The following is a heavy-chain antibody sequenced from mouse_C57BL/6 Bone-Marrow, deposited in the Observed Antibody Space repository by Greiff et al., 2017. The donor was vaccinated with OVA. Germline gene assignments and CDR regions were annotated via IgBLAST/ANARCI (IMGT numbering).Heavy chain of an antibody. D-gene: IGHD1-1*01. V-gene: IGHV1-52*01. CDR3: ARSVTTVEGWYFDV. J-gene: IGHJ1*03. Sequence: VQLQQPGAELVRPGSSVKLSCKASGYTFTSYWMHWVKQRPIQGLEWIGNIDPSDSETHYNQKFKDKATLTVDKSSSTAYMQLSSLTSEDSAVYYCARSVTTVEGWYFDVWGTGTTVTVSS. CDR1: GYTFTSYW. CDR2: IDPSDSET.